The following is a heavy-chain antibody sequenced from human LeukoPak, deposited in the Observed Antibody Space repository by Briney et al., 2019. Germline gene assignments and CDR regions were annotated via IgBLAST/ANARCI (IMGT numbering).Heavy chain of an antibody. CDR1: CGSISSYF. J-gene: IGHJ3*02. Sequence: SETLSLTCAVSCGSISSYFWSWIRQPPGKGLEWIGYIYNGDTNYSPSLKSRVTISVDTSKNQFSLKLTSVTAADTAVYYCARYRAFDIWGQGTMVTVSS. V-gene: IGHV4-59*01. CDR3: ARYRAFDI. CDR2: IYNGDT.